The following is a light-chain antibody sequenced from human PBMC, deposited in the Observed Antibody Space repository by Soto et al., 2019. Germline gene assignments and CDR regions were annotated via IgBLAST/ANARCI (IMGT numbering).Light chain of an antibody. Sequence: QSALTQPASVSGSPGQSITISCTGTSSDVGGYNYVSWYQQHPGKVPKLMIYGVSNRPSGVSDRFSGSKSGNTASLTISGLRAEDEADYYCGSYTISSTSRYVFGTGTKVTVL. CDR2: GVS. J-gene: IGLJ1*01. V-gene: IGLV2-14*01. CDR1: SSDVGGYNY. CDR3: GSYTISSTSRYV.